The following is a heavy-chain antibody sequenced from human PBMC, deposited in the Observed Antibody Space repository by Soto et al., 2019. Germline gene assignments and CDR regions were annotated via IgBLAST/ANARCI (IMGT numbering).Heavy chain of an antibody. Sequence: GESLKISCKGSGYSFTSYWIGWVRQMPGKGLEWMGIIYPGDSDTRYSPSFQGQVTISADKSISTAYLQWSSLKASDTAMYYCARHLAYCGGDCYSLKYYYYGMDVWGQGTTVTVSS. V-gene: IGHV5-51*01. CDR2: IYPGDSDT. CDR3: ARHLAYCGGDCYSLKYYYYGMDV. CDR1: GYSFTSYW. J-gene: IGHJ6*02. D-gene: IGHD2-21*02.